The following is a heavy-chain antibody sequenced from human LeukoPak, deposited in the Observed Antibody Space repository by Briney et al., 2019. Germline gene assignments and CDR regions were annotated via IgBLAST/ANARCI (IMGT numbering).Heavy chain of an antibody. J-gene: IGHJ6*03. Sequence: ASVKVSCKASGGTFSSYAISWVRQAPGQGLEWMGGIIPIFGTANYAQKFQGRVTITADKSTSTAYMELSSLRSEDTAVCYCARSLFRFLEWSYRSYYYYYMDVWGKGTTVTVSS. CDR1: GGTFSSYA. V-gene: IGHV1-69*06. CDR2: IIPIFGTA. CDR3: ARSLFRFLEWSYRSYYYYYMDV. D-gene: IGHD3-3*01.